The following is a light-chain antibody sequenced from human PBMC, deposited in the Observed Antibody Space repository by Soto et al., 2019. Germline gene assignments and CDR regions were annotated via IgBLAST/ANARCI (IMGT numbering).Light chain of an antibody. J-gene: IGLJ1*01. CDR2: SND. Sequence: QSVLTQPPSASATPGQRVTISCSGRSSDVGSNTVNWYQQFPGAAPKLLIYSNDQRPSGVPDRFSASKSGTSASLAISGLQSEDEADYYCAAWEDSLNARYVFGTGTKVTAL. CDR1: SSDVGSNT. V-gene: IGLV1-44*01. CDR3: AAWEDSLNARYV.